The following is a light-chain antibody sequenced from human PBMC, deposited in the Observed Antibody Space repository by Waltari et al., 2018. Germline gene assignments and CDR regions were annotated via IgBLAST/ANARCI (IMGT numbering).Light chain of an antibody. CDR2: GAS. V-gene: IGKV3-15*01. J-gene: IGKJ2*01. CDR3: QQYNDWPLYT. Sequence: IVMTQSPATLSVSPGERATLSCRASQGVCGHLAWYQQTPGQAPRLLIDGASTWVTGLPARFSGSVSETEFTLTISSVQSEDFAVYYCQQYNDWPLYTFGQGTKLEIK. CDR1: QGVCGH.